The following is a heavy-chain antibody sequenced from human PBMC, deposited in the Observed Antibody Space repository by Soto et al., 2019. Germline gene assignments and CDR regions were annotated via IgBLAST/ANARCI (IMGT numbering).Heavy chain of an antibody. V-gene: IGHV4-31*11. CDR1: GGSISSGGYF. CDR2: IYYSGST. J-gene: IGHJ3*02. D-gene: IGHD6-13*01. CDR3: ARRYSSAFDI. Sequence: SETLSLTCAVSGGSISSGGYFWSWIRQHPGKGLEWIGFIYYSGSTYYNPSLKSRVTISVDTSKNQFSLKLSSVTAADTAVYYCARRYSSAFDIWGQGTMVTVSS.